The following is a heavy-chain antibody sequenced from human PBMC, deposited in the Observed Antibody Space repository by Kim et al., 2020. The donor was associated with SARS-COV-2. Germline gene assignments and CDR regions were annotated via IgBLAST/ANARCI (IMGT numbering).Heavy chain of an antibody. V-gene: IGHV3-30*02. Sequence: LKGPFTISRDNSKNTLYLQMNSLRAEDTAVYYCAKNYYDSSGYPSGGFDYWGQGTLVTVSS. CDR3: AKNYYDSSGYPSGGFDY. J-gene: IGHJ4*02. D-gene: IGHD3-22*01.